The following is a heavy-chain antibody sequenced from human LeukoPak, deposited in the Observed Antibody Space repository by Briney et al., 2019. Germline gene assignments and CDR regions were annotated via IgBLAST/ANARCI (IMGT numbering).Heavy chain of an antibody. CDR2: IFYDGSIG. D-gene: IGHD3-10*02. CDR3: AELGITMIGGV. CDR1: GFTFSNYA. V-gene: IGHV3-30*04. J-gene: IGHJ6*04. Sequence: GGSLRLSCASSGFTFSNYAMHWVRQAPGKGLEWVAVIFYDGSIGYYADSVKGRFTISRDDPKNTVYLQMNTLRREDSAVYYCAELGITMIGGVWGKGTTVTVSS.